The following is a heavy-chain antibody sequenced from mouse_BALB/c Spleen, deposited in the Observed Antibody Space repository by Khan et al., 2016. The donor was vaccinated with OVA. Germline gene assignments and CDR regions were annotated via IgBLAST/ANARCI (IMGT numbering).Heavy chain of an antibody. J-gene: IGHJ4*01. CDR2: ISYSDTT. Sequence: EVQLQESGPGLVKPSQSLSLTCTVTGYSITSDYAWNWIRQFPGNKLEWMGYISYSDTTTYNPSLKSRIPITRDTSKNQFFLHLNSVTTEDTATYYCASELGRYYAMDYWGQGTSVTVSS. V-gene: IGHV3-2*02. CDR1: GYSITSDYA. D-gene: IGHD4-1*01. CDR3: ASELGRYYAMDY.